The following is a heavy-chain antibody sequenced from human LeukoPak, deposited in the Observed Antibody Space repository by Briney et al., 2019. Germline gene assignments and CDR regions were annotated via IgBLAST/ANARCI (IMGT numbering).Heavy chain of an antibody. Sequence: GGSLRLSCAASGFTFSSYEMNWVRQAPGKGLEWVAVISYDGSNKYYADSVKGRFIISRDTSKNTLYLQMNSLRAEDTAVYYCARAAHRGFSFDYWGQGTLVTVSS. CDR1: GFTFSSYE. J-gene: IGHJ4*02. CDR3: ARAAHRGFSFDY. V-gene: IGHV3-30*04. CDR2: ISYDGSNK. D-gene: IGHD3-10*01.